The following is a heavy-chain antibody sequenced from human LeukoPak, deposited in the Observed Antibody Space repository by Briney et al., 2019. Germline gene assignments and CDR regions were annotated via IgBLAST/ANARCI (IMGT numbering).Heavy chain of an antibody. Sequence: PSETLSLTCTVSGDSISSSSYYWGWIRQPPGKGLEWIGNIYYSGSTYYNPSLKSRVTISVDTSKNQFSLKLSSVTAADTAVYYSTRQGLSMVRGVRYYYGMDVWGQGTTVTVSS. D-gene: IGHD3-10*01. CDR2: IYYSGST. CDR1: GDSISSSSYY. J-gene: IGHJ6*02. V-gene: IGHV4-39*01. CDR3: TRQGLSMVRGVRYYYGMDV.